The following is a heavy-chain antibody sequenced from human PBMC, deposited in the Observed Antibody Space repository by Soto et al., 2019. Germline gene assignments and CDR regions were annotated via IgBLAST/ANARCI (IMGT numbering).Heavy chain of an antibody. V-gene: IGHV3-23*01. J-gene: IGHJ4*02. Sequence: EAQLLEAGGGLVQPGGSLRLSCAAAGFIFKYYDMSWVRQTPEKGLEWVSSLSRTGGDTFYADSVKGRFTISRDNSKNTLFLDMESLRAEDSAMYYCATSYSLDYWGQGTLLTVSS. CDR1: GFIFKYYD. D-gene: IGHD2-21*01. CDR2: LSRTGGDT. CDR3: ATSYSLDY.